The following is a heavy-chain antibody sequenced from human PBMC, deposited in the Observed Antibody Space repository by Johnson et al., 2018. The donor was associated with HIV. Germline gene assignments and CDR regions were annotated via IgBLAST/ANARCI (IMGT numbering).Heavy chain of an antibody. CDR3: ARGVKQQLSVVDAFDI. CDR2: IWYDGRNN. Sequence: QVQLVESGGGVVQPGRSLRLSCAASGFTFSSYGMHWVRQAPGKGLEWGAVIWYDGRNNYYADSVQVRVPISRDNSKNRLYLQMNSRRAEDTAVYFCARGVKQQLSVVDAFDIWGQGTMVTVSS. D-gene: IGHD6-13*01. J-gene: IGHJ3*02. V-gene: IGHV3-30*19. CDR1: GFTFSSYG.